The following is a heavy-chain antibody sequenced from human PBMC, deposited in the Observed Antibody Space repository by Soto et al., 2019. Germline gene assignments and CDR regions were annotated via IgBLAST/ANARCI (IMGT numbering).Heavy chain of an antibody. D-gene: IGHD4-17*01. CDR1: GYTFTNDW. V-gene: IGHV5-51*01. J-gene: IGHJ6*02. CDR2: IYPGDSDT. CDR3: ARYPTLTDYFFHGMDV. Sequence: PGESLKISCKGSGYTFTNDWIVWVRQIPGKGLEWMGIIYPGDSDTRYSPSFQGQVTISADRSISTAYLQWSSLKASDTGMYYCARYPTLTDYFFHGMDVWGQGTTVTVSS.